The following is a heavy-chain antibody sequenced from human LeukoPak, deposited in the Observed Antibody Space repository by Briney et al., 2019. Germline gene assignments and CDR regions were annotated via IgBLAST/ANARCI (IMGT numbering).Heavy chain of an antibody. CDR2: ISYDGNNK. D-gene: IGHD3-10*01. CDR3: AKDRDGSGSYFDY. V-gene: IGHV3-30*18. J-gene: IGHJ4*02. Sequence: GGSLRLSCAVSGFTFSTYGMHWVRQAPGKGLEWVAVISYDGNNKYYADSVKGRFTISRDNSKSTLFLQMNSLRAEDAAVYYCAKDRDGSGSYFDYWGQGTLVTVSS. CDR1: GFTFSTYG.